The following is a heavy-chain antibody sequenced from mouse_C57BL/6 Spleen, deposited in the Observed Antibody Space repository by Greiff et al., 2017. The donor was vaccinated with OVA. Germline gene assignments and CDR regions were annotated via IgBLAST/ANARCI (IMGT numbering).Heavy chain of an antibody. J-gene: IGHJ4*01. D-gene: IGHD1-2*01. CDR1: GYSFTSYY. Sequence: VQLQQSGPELVKPGASVKISCKASGYSFTSYYIHWVKQRPGQGLEWIGWIYPGSGNTKYNEKFKGKATLTADTSSSTAYMQLSSLTSEDSAVYYCARGYLRAMDYWGQGTSVTVSS. V-gene: IGHV1-66*01. CDR2: IYPGSGNT. CDR3: ARGYLRAMDY.